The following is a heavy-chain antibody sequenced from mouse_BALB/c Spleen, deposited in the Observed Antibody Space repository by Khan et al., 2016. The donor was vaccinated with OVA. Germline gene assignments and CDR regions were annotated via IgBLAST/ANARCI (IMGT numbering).Heavy chain of an antibody. CDR1: GFTFSSFA. D-gene: IGHD2-2*01. J-gene: IGHJ4*01. CDR2: ISTGGHYT. V-gene: IGHV5-9-3*01. Sequence: EVELVESGGGVVKPGGSLKLSCSASGFTFSSFAMSWVRQTPEKRLEWVATISTGGHYTFYPDSVMGRFTISRDNARHTQYLQMSSLRSEDTAMYYCARGLVDYYAMDYWGQGTSVTVSS. CDR3: ARGLVDYYAMDY.